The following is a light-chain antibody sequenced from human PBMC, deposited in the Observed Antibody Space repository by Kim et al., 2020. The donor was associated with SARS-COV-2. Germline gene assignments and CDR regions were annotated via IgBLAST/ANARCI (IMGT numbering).Light chain of an antibody. CDR1: KLGDKY. Sequence: VSPGQTASITCSGDKLGDKYACWYQQMPGQSPVLVIYQDSKRPSGIPERFSGSNSGNTATLTISGTQAMDEADYYCQAWDSSTGVFGGGTQLTVL. CDR2: QDS. J-gene: IGLJ2*01. CDR3: QAWDSSTGV. V-gene: IGLV3-1*01.